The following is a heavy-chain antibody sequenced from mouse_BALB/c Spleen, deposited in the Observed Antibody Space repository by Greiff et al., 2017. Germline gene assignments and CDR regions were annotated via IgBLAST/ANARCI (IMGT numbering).Heavy chain of an antibody. Sequence: VQLQQSGAELVRPGTSVKVSCKASGYAFTNYLIEWVKQRPGQGLEWIGVINPGSGGTNYNEKFKGKATLTADKSSSTAYMQLSSLTSDDSAVYFCARRASSGYLAYWGQGTLVTVSA. D-gene: IGHD3-1*01. CDR3: ARRASSGYLAY. V-gene: IGHV1-54*03. CDR1: GYAFTNYL. J-gene: IGHJ3*01. CDR2: INPGSGGT.